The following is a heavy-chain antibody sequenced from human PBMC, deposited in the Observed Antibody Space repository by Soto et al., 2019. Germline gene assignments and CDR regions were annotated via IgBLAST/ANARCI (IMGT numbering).Heavy chain of an antibody. CDR3: GRWFGDS. V-gene: IGHV3-74*01. Sequence: LRLSCAASGFTLSSYWMHWVRQAPGKGLVWVSRINTDGSITNYADSVKGRFTVSRDNAKNTLFLQMNSLRAEDTAVYYCGRWFGDSWGQGTLVTVSS. D-gene: IGHD3-10*01. CDR1: GFTLSSYW. CDR2: INTDGSIT. J-gene: IGHJ5*02.